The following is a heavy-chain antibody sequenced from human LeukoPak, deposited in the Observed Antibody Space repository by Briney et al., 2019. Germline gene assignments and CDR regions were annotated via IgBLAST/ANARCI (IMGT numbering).Heavy chain of an antibody. CDR3: ARQLLRYFDWLLPPPDAFDI. D-gene: IGHD3-9*01. J-gene: IGHJ3*02. Sequence: GESLKIYCKGSGYSFTSYWIGWVRQMPGKGLEWMGIIYPGDSDTRYSPSFQGQVTISADKSISTAYLQWSSLKASDTAMYYCARQLLRYFDWLLPPPDAFDIWGQGTMVTVSS. V-gene: IGHV5-51*01. CDR2: IYPGDSDT. CDR1: GYSFTSYW.